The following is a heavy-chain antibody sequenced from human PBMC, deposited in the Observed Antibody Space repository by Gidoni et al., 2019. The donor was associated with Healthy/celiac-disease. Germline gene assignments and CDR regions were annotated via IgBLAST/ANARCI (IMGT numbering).Heavy chain of an antibody. CDR1: VGSISSGDYY. CDR2: IYYSGST. D-gene: IGHD4-17*01. CDR3: AREPDPLRFFDY. V-gene: IGHV4-30-4*01. Sequence: QVQLQESGPGLLKPSQTLSLTCTVSVGSISSGDYYWSWIRQPPGKGLELIGYIYYSGSTYYNPSLKSRVTISVDTSKNQFSLKLSSVTAAATAVYYCAREPDPLRFFDYWGQGTLVTVSS. J-gene: IGHJ4*02.